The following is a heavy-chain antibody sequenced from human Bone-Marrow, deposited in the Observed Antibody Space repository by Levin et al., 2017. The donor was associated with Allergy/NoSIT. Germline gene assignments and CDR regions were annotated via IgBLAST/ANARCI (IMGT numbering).Heavy chain of an antibody. CDR3: ARDPSYYYAPDAFDI. J-gene: IGHJ3*02. D-gene: IGHD3-10*01. CDR1: GFTFADYT. V-gene: IGHV3-49*03. Sequence: PAGGSLRLSCTGSGFTFADYTMSWLRHSPAKGLEWVGFIKGKAFGETIQYAPSVRGRFVISRDDSRGIAYLQMSSLKTEDTGVYYCARDPSYYYAPDAFDIWGQGTMVTVSS. CDR2: IKGKAFGETI.